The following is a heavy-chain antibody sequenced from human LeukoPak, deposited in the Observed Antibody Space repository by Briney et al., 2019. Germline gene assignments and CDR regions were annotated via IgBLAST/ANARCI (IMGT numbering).Heavy chain of an antibody. CDR3: ARKNYLASGSYSDFDF. CDR2: INTVNGDT. V-gene: IGHV1-3*04. Sequence: ASVKVSCKASGYTFTSNPMYWMRQAPGQGLEWMGWINTVNGDTKCSQNFQGRITITRDTSASTAYMELSGLGSEDTAVYYCARKNYLASGSYSDFDFWGQGTLSPSPQ. D-gene: IGHD3-10*01. CDR1: GYTFTSNP. J-gene: IGHJ4*02.